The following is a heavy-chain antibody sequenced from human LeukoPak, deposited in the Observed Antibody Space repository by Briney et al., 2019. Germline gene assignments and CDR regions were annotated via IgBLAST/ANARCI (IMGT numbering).Heavy chain of an antibody. CDR1: GYSISSGYY. Sequence: PSETLSLTCTVSGYSISSGYYWGWIRQPPGKGLEWIGSIYHSGSTYYNPSLKSRVTTSVDRSKNQFSLRLSSVTAADTAVYYCAREFRVEPAAIEWGWFDPWGQGTLVTVSS. D-gene: IGHD2-2*02. J-gene: IGHJ5*02. CDR3: AREFRVEPAAIEWGWFDP. V-gene: IGHV4-38-2*02. CDR2: IYHSGST.